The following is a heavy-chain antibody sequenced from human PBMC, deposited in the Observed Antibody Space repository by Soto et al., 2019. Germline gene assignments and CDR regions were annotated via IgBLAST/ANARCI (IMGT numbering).Heavy chain of an antibody. CDR3: AREWQQSPFDY. Sequence: ASVNVSCKASGYTFTSYSIHWVRQAPGQRLEWMGWINAGNGNTKYSQKLQGRVTMTTDTSTSTAYMELRSLRSDDTAVYYCAREWQQSPFDYWGQGTLVTVSS. CDR1: GYTFTSYS. J-gene: IGHJ4*02. CDR2: INAGNGNT. V-gene: IGHV1-3*01. D-gene: IGHD6-13*01.